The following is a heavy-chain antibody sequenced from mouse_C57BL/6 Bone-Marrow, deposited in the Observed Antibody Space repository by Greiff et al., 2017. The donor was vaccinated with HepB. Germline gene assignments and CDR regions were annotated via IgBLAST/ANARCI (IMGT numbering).Heavy chain of an antibody. V-gene: IGHV5-6*01. J-gene: IGHJ3*01. CDR1: GFTFSSYG. CDR2: ISSGGSYT. CDR3: ARPSFAY. Sequence: EVQLVESGGDLVKPGGSLKLSCAASGFTFSSYGMSWVRQTPDKRLEWVATISSGGSYTYYPDSVKGRFTISRDNAKNTLYLQMSSLKSEDTAMYYCARPSFAYWGQGTLVTVCA.